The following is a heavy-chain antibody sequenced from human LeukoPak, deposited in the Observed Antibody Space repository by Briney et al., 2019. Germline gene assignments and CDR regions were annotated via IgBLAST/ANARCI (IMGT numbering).Heavy chain of an antibody. J-gene: IGHJ4*02. V-gene: IGHV3-30*03. CDR3: ATLNRRDDY. CDR1: GFTFSSYG. D-gene: IGHD3-16*02. CDR2: ISYDGSNK. Sequence: GGSLRLSCAASGFTFSSYGMHWVRQAPGKGLEWVAVISYDGSNKYYADSVKGRFTISRDNSKNTLYLQMNSLRAEDTAVYYCATLNRRDDYWGQGTLVTVSS.